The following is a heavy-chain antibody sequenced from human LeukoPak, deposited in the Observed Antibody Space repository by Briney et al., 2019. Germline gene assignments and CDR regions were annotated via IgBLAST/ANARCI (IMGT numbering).Heavy chain of an antibody. CDR1: GFTFSSYS. Sequence: PGGSLRLSCAASGFTFSSYSMNWVRQAPGKGLEWVSFISSSRSYIYYADSVKGRFTISRDNSKNTLYLQMNSLRAEDTAVYYCAKGPNRIDYWGQGTLVTVSS. V-gene: IGHV3-21*04. CDR2: ISSSRSYI. CDR3: AKGPNRIDY. D-gene: IGHD2-8*01. J-gene: IGHJ4*02.